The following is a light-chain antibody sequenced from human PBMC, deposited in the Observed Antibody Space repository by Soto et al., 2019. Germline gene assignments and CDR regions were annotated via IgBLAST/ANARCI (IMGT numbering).Light chain of an antibody. CDR1: QRISSW. V-gene: IGKV1-5*03. CDR3: QQYHSYPWT. Sequence: DIPMTQSPSTLSASIGDRVTITCRASQRISSWLAWYQQKPGTAPKLLIYKASILEGGVSPRFSGSGAGTEFSLTISSLQSDDFATYYCQQYHSYPWTFGQGTNVEIK. CDR2: KAS. J-gene: IGKJ1*01.